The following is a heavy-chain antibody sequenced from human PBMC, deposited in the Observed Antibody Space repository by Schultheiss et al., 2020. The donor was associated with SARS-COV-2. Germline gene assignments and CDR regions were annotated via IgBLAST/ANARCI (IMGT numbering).Heavy chain of an antibody. V-gene: IGHV4-39*07. CDR1: GGSISSSSYY. CDR2: IYYSGST. Sequence: SETLSLTCTVSGGSISSSSYYWGWIRQPPGKGLEWIGYIYYSGSTYYNPSLKSRVTISVDTSKNQFSLKLSSVTAADTAVYYCAGRNDKENTYYDILTGYFVFDLWGRGTLVTVSS. J-gene: IGHJ2*01. D-gene: IGHD3-9*01. CDR3: AGRNDKENTYYDILTGYFVFDL.